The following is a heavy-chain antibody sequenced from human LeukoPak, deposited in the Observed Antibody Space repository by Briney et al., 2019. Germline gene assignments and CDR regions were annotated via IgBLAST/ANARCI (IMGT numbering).Heavy chain of an antibody. V-gene: IGHV3-23*01. CDR3: AKDSGGTAVDLDY. CDR2: VSGNGGST. J-gene: IGHJ4*02. CDR1: GFTFSTSA. D-gene: IGHD2-15*01. Sequence: GGSLRLSCVVSGFTFSTSAMSWVRQAPGKGLEWVSVVSGNGGSTYYADSVKGRFTISRDNSKNTLYLQMSSLRVEDTAVYYCAKDSGGTAVDLDYWGQGTLVTVSS.